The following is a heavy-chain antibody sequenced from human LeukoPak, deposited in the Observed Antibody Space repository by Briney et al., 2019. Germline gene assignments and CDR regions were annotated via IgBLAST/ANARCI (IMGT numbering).Heavy chain of an antibody. V-gene: IGHV4-59*01. D-gene: IGHD3-10*01. J-gene: IGHJ4*02. CDR2: IHYSGST. CDR3: ARGPLYEYGSGTFVN. Sequence: SETLSLTCSVSGGSITTFFWNWIRQPPGKGLEWIGSIHYSGSTHYNPSLKSRVTVSQDTSRNRVSLRLTSVTAADTAVYYCARGPLYEYGSGTFVNWGQGTLVTVSS. CDR1: GGSITTFF.